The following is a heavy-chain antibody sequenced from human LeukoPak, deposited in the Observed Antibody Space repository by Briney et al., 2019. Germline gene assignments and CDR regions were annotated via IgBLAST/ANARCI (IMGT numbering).Heavy chain of an antibody. J-gene: IGHJ4*02. CDR1: GGTFSSYA. CDR2: IYPNSGAT. CDR3: GTLLSNGPFDY. V-gene: IGHV1-2*02. Sequence: ASVKVSCKASGGTFSSYAISWVRQAPGQGLEWMGYIYPNSGATKYAQKFQGRVTMTRDTSISTAYMQLSGLRSDDTAVYYCGTLLSNGPFDYWGQGSLVTVSS.